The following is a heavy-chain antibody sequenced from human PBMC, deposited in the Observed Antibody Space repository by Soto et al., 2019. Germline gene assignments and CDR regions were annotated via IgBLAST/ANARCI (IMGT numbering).Heavy chain of an antibody. Sequence: QVQLVQSGAEVKKPGSSVKVSCKASGGTFSSYAISWVRQAPGQGLEWRGGIIPISDTTNSAQKFQGRVTITADESTSTAYMELSSLRSEDTAVYYCARSQGSSTSLEIYYYYYYGMDVWGQGTTVTVSS. D-gene: IGHD2-2*01. V-gene: IGHV1-69*01. J-gene: IGHJ6*02. CDR2: IIPISDTT. CDR1: GGTFSSYA. CDR3: ARSQGSSTSLEIYYYYYYGMDV.